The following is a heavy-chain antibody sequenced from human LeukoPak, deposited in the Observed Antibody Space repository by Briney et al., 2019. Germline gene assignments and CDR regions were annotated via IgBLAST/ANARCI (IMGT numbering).Heavy chain of an antibody. CDR3: ARGDAQTYYYGSRTYYPPDY. D-gene: IGHD3-10*01. Sequence: SETLSLTCTVSVGSISGWYWSWIRQPPGKGLEWIGYIYGSGNTNYNPSLKSRVTMSLDTSKNQFSLKLSSVTAADTAVYYCARGDAQTYYYGSRTYYPPDYWGQGTLVTVSS. CDR2: IYGSGNT. V-gene: IGHV4-59*01. J-gene: IGHJ4*02. CDR1: VGSISGWY.